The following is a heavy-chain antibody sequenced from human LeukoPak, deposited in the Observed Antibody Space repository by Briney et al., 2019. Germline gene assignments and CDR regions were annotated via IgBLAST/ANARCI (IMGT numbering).Heavy chain of an antibody. CDR3: AKDEAHNYYGSGVFDY. Sequence: GGSLRLSCAACGFTSSSYGMHWVRQAPGKGLEWVAFIRYDGSNKYYADSVKGRFTISRDNSKNTLYLQMNSLRAEDTAVYYCAKDEAHNYYGSGVFDYWGQGTLVTVSS. CDR2: IRYDGSNK. V-gene: IGHV3-30*02. J-gene: IGHJ4*02. CDR1: GFTSSSYG. D-gene: IGHD3-10*01.